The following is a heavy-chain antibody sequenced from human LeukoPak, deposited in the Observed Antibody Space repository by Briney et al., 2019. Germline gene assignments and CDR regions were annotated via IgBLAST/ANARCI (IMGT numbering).Heavy chain of an antibody. CDR3: ARLRGNWWLLYTSYYYYYMDV. V-gene: IGHV4-59*01. Sequence: SETLSLTCAVYGGSFSGYYWSWIRQPPGKGLEWIGYIYYSGSTNYNPSLKSRVTISVDTSKNQFSLKLSSVTAADTAVYYCARLRGNWWLLYTSYYYYYMDVWGKGTTVTVSS. J-gene: IGHJ6*03. CDR1: GGSFSGYY. CDR2: IYYSGST. D-gene: IGHD3-3*01.